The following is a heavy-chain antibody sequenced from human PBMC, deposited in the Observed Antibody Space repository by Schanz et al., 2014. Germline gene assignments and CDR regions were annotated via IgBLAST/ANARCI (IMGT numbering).Heavy chain of an antibody. V-gene: IGHV3-30*04. Sequence: VQLVESGGGLVQPGGSLRLSCAASGFTFSNFAIHWVRQAPGKGLEWVAVISYDGSHKDYADSVQGRYTVSRDNSKNTLYLQMNSLRDEDTALYFCAKDRIPMVRGGDYGMDVWGQGTTVTVSS. CDR2: ISYDGSHK. CDR3: AKDRIPMVRGGDYGMDV. J-gene: IGHJ6*02. D-gene: IGHD3-10*01. CDR1: GFTFSNFA.